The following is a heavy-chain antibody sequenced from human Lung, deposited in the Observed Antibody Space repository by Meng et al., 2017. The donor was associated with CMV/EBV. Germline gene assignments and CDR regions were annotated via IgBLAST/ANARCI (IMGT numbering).Heavy chain of an antibody. CDR3: TRGGGTISIFGVARIVGGMDV. Sequence: GGSLRLSCAASGFTFSSYAMHWVRQAPGKGLEWVAVISYDGSNKYYADSVKGRFTISRDNSKNTLYLQMNSLRVEDTAVYYCTRGGGTISIFGVARIVGGMDVWGQGXTVTVS. V-gene: IGHV3-30*04. CDR2: ISYDGSNK. J-gene: IGHJ6*02. D-gene: IGHD3-3*01. CDR1: GFTFSSYA.